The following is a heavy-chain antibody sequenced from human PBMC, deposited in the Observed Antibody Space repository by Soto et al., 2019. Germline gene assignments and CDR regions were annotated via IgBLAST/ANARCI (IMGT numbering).Heavy chain of an antibody. CDR2: MNPNSGNT. V-gene: IGHV1-8*02. CDR1: GYTFNNYD. Sequence: ASVKVSCKASGYTFNNYDIHWVRQAPGHGLEWMGWMNPNSGNTGYAQNFRGRVTMTQNTAIGTAYMELSSLRSDDTATYYCTRAYGAETFDFWGQGTRVTVS. D-gene: IGHD3-10*01. J-gene: IGHJ5*01. CDR3: TRAYGAETFDF.